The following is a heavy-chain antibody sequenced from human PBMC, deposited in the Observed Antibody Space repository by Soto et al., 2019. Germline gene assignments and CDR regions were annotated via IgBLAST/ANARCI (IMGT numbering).Heavy chain of an antibody. CDR1: GYTFTGYY. CDR3: ARDPSGSGSYSFDY. CDR2: INPNSGGT. J-gene: IGHJ4*02. Sequence: ASVKVSCKASGYTFTGYYMHWVRQAPGQGLEWMGWINPNSGGTNYAQKFQGWVTMTRDTSISTAYMELSRLRSDDTAVYYCARDPSGSGSYSFDYWGQGTLVTVSS. D-gene: IGHD3-10*01. V-gene: IGHV1-2*04.